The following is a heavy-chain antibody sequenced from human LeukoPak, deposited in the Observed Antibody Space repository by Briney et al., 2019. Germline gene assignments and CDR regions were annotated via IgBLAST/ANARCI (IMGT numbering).Heavy chain of an antibody. CDR1: GYTFTSYG. D-gene: IGHD3-10*01. Sequence: GASVKVSCKASGYTFTSYGISWVRQAPGQGLEWMGWISAYNGNTNYAQKLQGRVTMTTDTSTSTAYMELRSLRSDDTAVYYCARHMVRRVIITSEIDYWGQGTLVTVSS. J-gene: IGHJ4*02. CDR2: ISAYNGNT. V-gene: IGHV1-18*01. CDR3: ARHMVRRVIITSEIDY.